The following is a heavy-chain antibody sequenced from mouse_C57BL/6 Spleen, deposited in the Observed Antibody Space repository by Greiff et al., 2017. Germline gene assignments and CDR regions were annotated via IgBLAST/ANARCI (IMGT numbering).Heavy chain of an antibody. CDR3: TAGYYYGSPFDY. Sequence: DVKLQESGGGLVQPGGSMKLSCVASGFTFSNYWMNWVRQSPEKGLEWVAQIRLKSDNYATHYAESVKVRFTISRDDSKSSVYLQMNNLRAEDTGIYYCTAGYYYGSPFDYWGRGTTLTVSS. J-gene: IGHJ2*01. V-gene: IGHV6-3*01. CDR2: IRLKSDNYAT. D-gene: IGHD1-1*01. CDR1: GFTFSNYW.